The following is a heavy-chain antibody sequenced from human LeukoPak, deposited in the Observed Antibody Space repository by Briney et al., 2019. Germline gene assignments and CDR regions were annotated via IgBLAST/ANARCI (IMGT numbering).Heavy chain of an antibody. V-gene: IGHV4-34*01. J-gene: IGHJ4*02. CDR3: VRGSVIIPD. Sequence: SETLSLTYAVSGGPFSDYYWSWVRQPPGKGLEWIGEIKDTGRTNYNPSLKSRVTISADTSKNEFSLKLTSVTVADTAVYYCVRGSVIIPDWGQGTLVTVSS. CDR1: GGPFSDYY. D-gene: IGHD4-23*01. CDR2: IKDTGRT.